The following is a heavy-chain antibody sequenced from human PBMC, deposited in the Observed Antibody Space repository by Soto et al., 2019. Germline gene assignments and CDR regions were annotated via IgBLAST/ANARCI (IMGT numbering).Heavy chain of an antibody. CDR1: GGSISSDNYY. V-gene: IGHV4-39*01. J-gene: IGHJ4*02. CDR2: IYYSGST. CDR3: ARLDVSADGFAY. Sequence: QLQLQESGPGLVKPSETLSLTCTVSGGSISSDNYYWGWIRQPPGKGLEWIGSIYYSGSTYYNPSLKSRVTLSVDTSKNQFSLKLGSVTAADTAVYYCARLDVSADGFAYWGQGTLVTVSS. D-gene: IGHD6-25*01.